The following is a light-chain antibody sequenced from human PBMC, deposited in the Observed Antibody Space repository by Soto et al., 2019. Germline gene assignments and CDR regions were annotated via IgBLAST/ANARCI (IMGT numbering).Light chain of an antibody. Sequence: EMVMTQSPATLSVSPGERVTLSCRASESVHRNLAWYQQKPGQGPSLLIYYASNRATGVPDSFTGSGSGTEFTLTISSLQSEDFGVYHCQHYSNWPPTFGPGTKVEIK. CDR2: YAS. J-gene: IGKJ3*01. CDR3: QHYSNWPPT. V-gene: IGKV3-15*01. CDR1: ESVHRN.